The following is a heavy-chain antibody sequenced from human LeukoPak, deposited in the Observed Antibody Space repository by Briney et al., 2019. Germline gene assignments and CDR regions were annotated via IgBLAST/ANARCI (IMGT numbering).Heavy chain of an antibody. V-gene: IGHV1-46*01. CDR1: GYTLTELS. Sequence: ASVKVSCKVSGYTLTELSMHWVRQAPGQGLEWMGIINPSGGSTSYAQKFQGRVTMTRDMSTSTVYMELSSLRSEDTAVYYCAIAAAGYYWGQGTLVTVSS. D-gene: IGHD6-13*01. CDR3: AIAAAGYY. J-gene: IGHJ4*02. CDR2: INPSGGST.